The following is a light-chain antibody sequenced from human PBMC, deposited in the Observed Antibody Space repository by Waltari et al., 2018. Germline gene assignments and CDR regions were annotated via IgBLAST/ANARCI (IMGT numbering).Light chain of an antibody. CDR3: AVWDDSLGTFV. V-gene: IGLV1-47*01. CDR1: SSNAGFNP. J-gene: IGLJ1*01. CDR2: RDN. Sequence: QSVLTQPPSASGTPGQRVTIPCSGRSSNAGFNPVYWYQQIPGPAPNLLISRDNPRPSGVPDRFSGSKSGASASLAVSGLRSEDEADYYCAVWDDSLGTFVFGTGTQVTVL.